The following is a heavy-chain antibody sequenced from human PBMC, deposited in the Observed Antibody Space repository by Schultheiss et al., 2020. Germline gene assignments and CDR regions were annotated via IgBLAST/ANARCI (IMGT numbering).Heavy chain of an antibody. CDR3: AGTKRWDSSGPDAFDI. J-gene: IGHJ3*02. Sequence: GGSLRLSCAASGFTFQDYAMHWVRRAPGKGLEWVSGISWKSGSIAYADSVKGRFTISRDNAKNTLYLQMNSLRAEDTAVYYCAGTKRWDSSGPDAFDIWGQGTMVTVSS. CDR1: GFTFQDYA. V-gene: IGHV3-9*01. CDR2: ISWKSGSI. D-gene: IGHD3-22*01.